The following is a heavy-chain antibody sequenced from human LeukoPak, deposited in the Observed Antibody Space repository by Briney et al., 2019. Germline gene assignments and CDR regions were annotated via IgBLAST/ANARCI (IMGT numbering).Heavy chain of an antibody. CDR1: GGSISSYY. J-gene: IGHJ6*03. D-gene: IGHD3-3*01. CDR2: IYYSGST. Sequence: SETLSLTCTVSGGSISSYYWSWIRQPPGKGLEWIGYIYYSGSTYYNPSLKSRVTISVDTSKNQFSLKLSSVTAADTAVYYCADGNSIFGVVTPLMDVWGKGTTVTVSS. V-gene: IGHV4-59*04. CDR3: ADGNSIFGVVTPLMDV.